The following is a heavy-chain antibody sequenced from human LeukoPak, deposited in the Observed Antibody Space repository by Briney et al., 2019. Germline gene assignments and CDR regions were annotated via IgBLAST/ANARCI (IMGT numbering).Heavy chain of an antibody. J-gene: IGHJ5*02. CDR2: IYPGDSDT. D-gene: IGHD3-22*01. CDR3: ARHTTDRSANNWFDP. V-gene: IGHV5-51*01. CDR1: GYSFTSYW. Sequence: GESLKISCKGSGYSFTSYWIGWVRQMPGKGLEWMGIIYPGDSDTRYSPSFQGQVTISADKSISTAYLQWSSLKASDTAMYYGARHTTDRSANNWFDPWGQGTLVTVSS.